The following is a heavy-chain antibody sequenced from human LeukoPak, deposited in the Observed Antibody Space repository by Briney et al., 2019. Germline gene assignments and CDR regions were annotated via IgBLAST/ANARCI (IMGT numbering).Heavy chain of an antibody. Sequence: GGSLRLSCAASGFTFSSYAMSWVRQAPGKGLEWVSAISGSGGSTYYADSVKGRFTISRDNSKNTLYLQMNSLRAEDTAVYYCAKGRYGSGSYLNYFDYWGQGTLVTVSS. V-gene: IGHV3-23*01. CDR3: AKGRYGSGSYLNYFDY. D-gene: IGHD3-10*01. J-gene: IGHJ4*02. CDR2: ISGSGGST. CDR1: GFTFSSYA.